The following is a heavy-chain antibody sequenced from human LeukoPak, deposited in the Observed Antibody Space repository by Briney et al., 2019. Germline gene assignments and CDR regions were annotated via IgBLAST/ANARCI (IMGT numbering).Heavy chain of an antibody. CDR3: AIDPNWGTHS. D-gene: IGHD7-27*01. V-gene: IGHV3-23*01. CDR2: IGNNGGGI. CDR1: GFTFSTYT. Sequence: PGGSLRLSWAASGFTFSTYTMYWVRHPPGKRLEWVSIIGNNGGGIHYADSVKGRFTISRDNFKNALYLQMNSLRVEDTAVYYCAIDPNWGTHSWGQGVLVTVSS. J-gene: IGHJ4*02.